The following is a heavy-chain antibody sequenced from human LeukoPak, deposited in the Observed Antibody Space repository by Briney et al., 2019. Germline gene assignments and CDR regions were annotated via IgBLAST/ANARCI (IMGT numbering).Heavy chain of an antibody. V-gene: IGHV3-30-3*01. J-gene: IGHJ6*02. CDR1: GFTFSRYA. D-gene: IGHD6-13*01. CDR2: ISRDGITK. CDR3: AKDIIGYSSSWPHYYGMDV. Sequence: GGSLRLSCAASGFTFSRYAMHWVRQAPGRGLEWVAVISRDGITKDFADSVKGRFTISRDNSKNTLYLQMNSLRTEDTALYYCAKDIIGYSSSWPHYYGMDVWGQGTTVTVSS.